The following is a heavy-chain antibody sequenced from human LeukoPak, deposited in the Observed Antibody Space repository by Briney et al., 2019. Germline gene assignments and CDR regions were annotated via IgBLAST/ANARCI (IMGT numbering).Heavy chain of an antibody. CDR3: ARESSGSYYNPQGYMDV. D-gene: IGHD3-10*01. V-gene: IGHV4-4*09. Sequence: SETLSLTCSVSGGSISSYYWSWIRQPPGKGLEWLAFIYTDGSTNYNPSLKSRVTISVDTSSNQFSLKLSSVTAADTAVYYCARESSGSYYNPQGYMDVWGKGTTVTVSS. J-gene: IGHJ6*03. CDR2: IYTDGST. CDR1: GGSISSYY.